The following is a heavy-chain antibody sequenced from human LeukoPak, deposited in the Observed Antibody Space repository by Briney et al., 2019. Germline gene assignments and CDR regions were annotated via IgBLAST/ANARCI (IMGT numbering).Heavy chain of an antibody. CDR3: ARDLLLRYFDWLSGGNWFDP. Sequence: ASVKVSCKASGYTFTSYGISWVRQAPGQGLEWMGWISAYNGNTDYAQKLQGRVTMTTDTSTSTAYMELRSLRSDDTAVYYCARDLLLRYFDWLSGGNWFDPWGQGTLVTVSS. D-gene: IGHD3-9*01. CDR1: GYTFTSYG. V-gene: IGHV1-18*01. CDR2: ISAYNGNT. J-gene: IGHJ5*02.